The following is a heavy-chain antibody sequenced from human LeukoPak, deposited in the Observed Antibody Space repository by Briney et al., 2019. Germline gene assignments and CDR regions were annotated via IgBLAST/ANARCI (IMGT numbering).Heavy chain of an antibody. J-gene: IGHJ4*02. D-gene: IGHD2-15*01. Sequence: GGSLRLSCAASGFTFSSYSMSWVRQAPGKGLEWVSSISSSSSYIYYADSVKGRFTISRDNAKNSLYLQMNSLRAEDTAVYYCARGQYCSGGSCYSDYWGQGTLVTVSS. CDR2: ISSSSSYI. CDR3: ARGQYCSGGSCYSDY. V-gene: IGHV3-21*01. CDR1: GFTFSSYS.